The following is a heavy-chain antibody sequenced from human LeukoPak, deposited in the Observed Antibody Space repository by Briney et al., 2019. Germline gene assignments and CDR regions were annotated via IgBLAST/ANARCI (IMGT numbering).Heavy chain of an antibody. D-gene: IGHD1-26*01. CDR3: ARDVGWEPRMDAFDI. Sequence: ASVKVSCKASGYTFTSYGISWVRQAPGQGLEWMGWISAYNGNTNYAQKLQGRVTMTTGTSTSTAYMELRSLRSDDTAVYYCARDVGWEPRMDAFDIWGQGTMVTVSS. J-gene: IGHJ3*02. CDR2: ISAYNGNT. V-gene: IGHV1-18*01. CDR1: GYTFTSYG.